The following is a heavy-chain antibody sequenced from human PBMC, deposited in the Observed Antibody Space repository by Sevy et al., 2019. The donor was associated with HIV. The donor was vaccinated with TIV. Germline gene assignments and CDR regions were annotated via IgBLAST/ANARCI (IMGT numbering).Heavy chain of an antibody. D-gene: IGHD3-10*01. CDR2: ISAYNGNT. V-gene: IGHV1-18*01. CDR1: GYTFTSYG. J-gene: IGHJ4*02. Sequence: ASVKVSCKASGYTFTSYGISWVRQAPGQGLEWMGWISAYNGNTNYAQTLQGRVTMTTDTSTSTAYMELRSLRSDDTAVYYCARSEVRGVIMLPTFDYWGQGTLVTVSS. CDR3: ARSEVRGVIMLPTFDY.